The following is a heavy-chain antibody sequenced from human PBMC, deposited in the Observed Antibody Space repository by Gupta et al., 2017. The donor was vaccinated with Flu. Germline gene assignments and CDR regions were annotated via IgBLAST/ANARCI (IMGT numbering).Heavy chain of an antibody. D-gene: IGHD6-13*01. Sequence: QVQLQESGPRLVKPSETLSLTCTVSGGSISTYYWNWIRQPPGKGLEWIGYIYFNGSTTYNPSLKSRVTISLEMSKNQFSLRLRSVTAADTAFYFCARGGRGAAAGLDNWGQGTLVTVSS. V-gene: IGHV4-59*01. CDR3: ARGGRGAAAGLDN. CDR2: IYFNGST. CDR1: GGSISTYY. J-gene: IGHJ4*02.